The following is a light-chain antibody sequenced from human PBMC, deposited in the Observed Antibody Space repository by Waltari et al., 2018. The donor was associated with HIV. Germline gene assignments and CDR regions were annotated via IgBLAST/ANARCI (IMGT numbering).Light chain of an antibody. V-gene: IGKV4-1*01. J-gene: IGKJ5*01. CDR3: QQFYGAPLS. CDR2: WGS. Sequence: IVLTQYPDALAVSLGERATIRCRSSSTVLSPPNNQSDLVWYQQKSRQAAKLIIKWGSGQQSGVADRFRGSGSGTDCSLTISSLETEDAAVYCCQQFYGAPLSFGQGTRVEVK. CDR1: STVLSPPNNQSD.